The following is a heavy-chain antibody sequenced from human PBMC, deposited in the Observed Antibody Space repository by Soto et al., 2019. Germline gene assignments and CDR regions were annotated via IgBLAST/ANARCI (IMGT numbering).Heavy chain of an antibody. CDR2: ISAYNGNT. D-gene: IGHD6-6*01. CDR3: ARRGQYSSSPLLGY. V-gene: IGHV1-18*01. CDR1: GYTFTSYG. Sequence: GASVKVSCKASGYTFTSYGISWVRQAPGQGLEWMGWISAYNGNTNYAQKLQGRVTMTTGTSTSTAYMELRSLRSDDTAVYYCARRGQYSSSPLLGYWGQGTLVTVSS. J-gene: IGHJ4*02.